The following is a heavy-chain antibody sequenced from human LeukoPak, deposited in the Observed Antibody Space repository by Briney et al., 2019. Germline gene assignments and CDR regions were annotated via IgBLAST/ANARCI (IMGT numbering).Heavy chain of an antibody. J-gene: IGHJ4*02. CDR3: ARSMTTVATSPYY. Sequence: GGSLRLSCAASGFTVSSNYMSWVRQAPGKGPEWVSVIYTDGSTFYADSVKGRFTISRDNSKSTLYLQMNSLRAEDTAVYYCARSMTTVATSPYYWGQGTLVTVSS. D-gene: IGHD4-17*01. CDR1: GFTVSSNY. CDR2: IYTDGST. V-gene: IGHV3-53*01.